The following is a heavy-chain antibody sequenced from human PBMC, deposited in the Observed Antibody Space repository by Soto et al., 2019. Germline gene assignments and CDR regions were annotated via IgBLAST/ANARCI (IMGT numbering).Heavy chain of an antibody. J-gene: IGHJ4*02. CDR3: ASSYGTSWYGDY. CDR2: IIPNFGTT. D-gene: IGHD6-13*01. Sequence: QMQLVQSGAEVKKPGSSVKVSCTASGGTFNNYALTWVRQAPGQGLEWMGGIIPNFGTTNYAHKLQGRLTITADESTNTAYMKLSSLTSEDTAVYYCASSYGTSWYGDYWGQGTLVTVSS. V-gene: IGHV1-69*01. CDR1: GGTFNNYA.